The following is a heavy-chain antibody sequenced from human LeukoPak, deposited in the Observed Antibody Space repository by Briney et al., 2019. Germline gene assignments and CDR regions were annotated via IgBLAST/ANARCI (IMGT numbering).Heavy chain of an antibody. V-gene: IGHV4-61*02. CDR1: GDFISSGSYQ. D-gene: IGHD1-26*01. CDR3: TRGVVGATAGGH. Sequence: PAETLSHACTVSGDFISSGSYQWSWVRQPAGKGLEWIGRINARGRTRYNPSLMSRVTMSVDTSKDQFTLQLSSVTATDTAIYYCTRGVVGATAGGHWGQGTLVTVSS. CDR2: INARGRT. J-gene: IGHJ1*01.